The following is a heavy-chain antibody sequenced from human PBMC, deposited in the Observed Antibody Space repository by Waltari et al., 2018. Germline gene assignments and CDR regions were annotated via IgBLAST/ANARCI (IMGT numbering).Heavy chain of an antibody. CDR2: LSNGNDVS. V-gene: IGHV3-23*01. D-gene: IGHD4-4*01. CDR3: VREVGYTNSAT. Sequence: LESGGASVQPGGSLRLSCAASGFNVNDNTMSWVRQPPGKGLEWVYSLSNGNDVSYQSDSGKGRFTTSRDIAGNSIYLQMSGLRSEDTAIYYCVREVGYTNSATWGQGTLVNVSP. CDR1: GFNVNDNT. J-gene: IGHJ4*02.